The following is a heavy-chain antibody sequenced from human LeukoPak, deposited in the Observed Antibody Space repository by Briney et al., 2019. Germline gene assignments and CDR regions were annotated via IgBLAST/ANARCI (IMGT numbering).Heavy chain of an antibody. CDR3: ARAHGSGSVFDY. Sequence: PSETLSLTCTVSGGSISSSSYYWGWIRQPPGKGLEWIGSIYYSGSTYYNPSLKSRVTISVDTSKNQFSLKLSSVTAADTAVYYCARAHGSGSVFDYRGQGTLVTVSS. V-gene: IGHV4-39*07. D-gene: IGHD3-10*01. CDR1: GGSISSSSYY. CDR2: IYYSGST. J-gene: IGHJ4*02.